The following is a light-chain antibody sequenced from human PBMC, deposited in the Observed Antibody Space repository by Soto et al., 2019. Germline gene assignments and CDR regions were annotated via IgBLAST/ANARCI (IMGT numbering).Light chain of an antibody. CDR3: CSYAGSSTFVV. CDR1: SSDVGNYNL. Sequence: QSVLTQPASVSGSPGQSITISCTGTSSDVGNYNLVSWYQLHPGKAPKLLIYEDIKRPSGVSNRFSGSKSGNTASLTISGLQAEDEADYYCCSYAGSSTFVVFGGGTKVTVL. J-gene: IGLJ2*01. V-gene: IGLV2-23*02. CDR2: EDI.